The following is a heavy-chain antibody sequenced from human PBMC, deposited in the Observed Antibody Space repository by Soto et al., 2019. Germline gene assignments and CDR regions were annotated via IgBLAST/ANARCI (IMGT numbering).Heavy chain of an antibody. CDR1: GYTFTSYG. CDR3: ARDTDYDFWSGKMDYYYYYYMDV. Sequence: ASVKVSCKASGYTFTSYGISWVRQAPGQELEWMGWISAYNGNTNYAQKLQGRVTMTTDTSTSTAYMELRSLRSDDTAVYYCARDTDYDFWSGKMDYYYYYYMDVWGKGTTVTVSS. J-gene: IGHJ6*03. CDR2: ISAYNGNT. D-gene: IGHD3-3*01. V-gene: IGHV1-18*01.